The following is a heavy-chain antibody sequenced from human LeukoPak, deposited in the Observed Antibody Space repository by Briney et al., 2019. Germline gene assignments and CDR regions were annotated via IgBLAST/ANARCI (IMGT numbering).Heavy chain of an antibody. D-gene: IGHD1-26*01. J-gene: IGHJ3*02. CDR3: ARGAQVGATDAFDI. Sequence: PGGSLRLSCAASRFTFSSHGMHWARQAPGKGLEWVAAIWYDGSNKYYADSVRGRFTISRDNSKNTLYLQMNSLRVEDTAVYYCARGAQVGATDAFDIWGQGTLVTVSS. CDR1: RFTFSSHG. CDR2: IWYDGSNK. V-gene: IGHV3-33*01.